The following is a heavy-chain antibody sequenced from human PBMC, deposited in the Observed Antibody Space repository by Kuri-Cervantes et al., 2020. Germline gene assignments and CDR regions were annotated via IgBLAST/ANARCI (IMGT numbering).Heavy chain of an antibody. Sequence: SVKVSCKASGFTFTSSAMQWVRQARGQRLEWIGWIVVGSGNTNYAQKFQGRVTITADKSTSTAYMELSSLRSEDTAVYYCARDGRRKGSADYGDYDYGHYYYGMDVWGQGTTVTVSS. CDR2: IVVGSGNT. D-gene: IGHD4-17*01. J-gene: IGHJ6*02. V-gene: IGHV1-58*02. CDR3: ARDGRRKGSADYGDYDYGHYYYGMDV. CDR1: GFTFTSSA.